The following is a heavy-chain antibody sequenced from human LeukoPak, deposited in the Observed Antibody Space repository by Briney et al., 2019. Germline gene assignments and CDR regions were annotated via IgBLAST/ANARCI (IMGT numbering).Heavy chain of an antibody. CDR3: ASDMGYSYGYDY. CDR1: GFTFGSYS. J-gene: IGHJ4*02. Sequence: GGSLRLSCAASGFTFGSYSMNWVRQAPGKGLEWVSSISSSSNYIYYADSVKGRFTISRDNARNSLYLQMNSLRAEDTAVYYCASDMGYSYGYDYWGQGTLVTVSS. D-gene: IGHD5-18*01. V-gene: IGHV3-21*01. CDR2: ISSSSNYI.